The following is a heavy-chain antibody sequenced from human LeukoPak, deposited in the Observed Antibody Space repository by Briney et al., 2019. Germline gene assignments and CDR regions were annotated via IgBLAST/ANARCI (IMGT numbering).Heavy chain of an antibody. V-gene: IGHV4-34*01. CDR3: ARGPIGLRAFDI. J-gene: IGHJ3*02. CDR2: INHSGST. Sequence: SETLSLTCAVYGGSFSGYYWSWIRQPPGKGLEWIGEINHSGSTNYNPSLKIRVTISVDTSKNQFSLKLSSVTAADTAVYYCARGPIGLRAFDIWGQGTMVTVSS. D-gene: IGHD2/OR15-2a*01. CDR1: GGSFSGYY.